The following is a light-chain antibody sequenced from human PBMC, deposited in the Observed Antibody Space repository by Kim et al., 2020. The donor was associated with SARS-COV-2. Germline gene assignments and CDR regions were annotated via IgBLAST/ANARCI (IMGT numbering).Light chain of an antibody. CDR2: GAS. CDR1: QGVRSSD. Sequence: LSPGERATLSGRASQGVRSSDLAWYKPRPGQAPRLLIYGASSRATRIPDRVSGSGYGTDFTLTISRLEPEDLAVYYCQYGSSLTFGGGTKVDIK. V-gene: IGKV3-20*01. CDR3: QYGSSLT. J-gene: IGKJ4*01.